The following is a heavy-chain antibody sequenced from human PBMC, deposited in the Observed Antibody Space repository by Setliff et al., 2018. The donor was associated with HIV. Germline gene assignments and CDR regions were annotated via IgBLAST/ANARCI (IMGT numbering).Heavy chain of an antibody. D-gene: IGHD2-15*01. CDR3: ARFSGGSRRGFDP. J-gene: IGHJ5*02. CDR1: GFTFSSYW. Sequence: ETLSLSCAASGFTFSSYWMSWVRQAPGKGLEWVASIKQDGSEKYYVDSVKGRFTISRDNAKNSLYLQMSSLRAEDTAVYFCARFSGGSRRGFDPWGQGTLGTSPQ. V-gene: IGHV3-7*01. CDR2: IKQDGSEK.